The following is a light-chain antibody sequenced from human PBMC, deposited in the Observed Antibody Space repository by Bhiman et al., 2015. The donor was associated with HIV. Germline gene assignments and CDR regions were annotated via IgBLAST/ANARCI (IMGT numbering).Light chain of an antibody. CDR3: SSYTSSSTYV. V-gene: IGLV2-14*03. CDR1: TSGVINYDY. Sequence: QSVLTQPASVSASPGQSITISCIGATSGVINYDYVSWYQHSPGKAPRLIIYDVVKRPSGVSNRFSGSKSGNTASLTISGLQAEDEADYYCSSYTSSSTYVFGTGTKVTVL. J-gene: IGLJ1*01. CDR2: DVV.